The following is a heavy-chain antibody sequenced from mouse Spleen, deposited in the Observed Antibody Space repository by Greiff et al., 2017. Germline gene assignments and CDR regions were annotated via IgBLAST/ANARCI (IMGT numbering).Heavy chain of an antibody. D-gene: IGHD1-1*01. CDR3: ARHATYYGSRGGYFDV. CDR2: ISSGGSYT. J-gene: IGHJ1*01. CDR1: GFTFSSYA. V-gene: IGHV5-9-3*01. Sequence: EVQVVESGGGLVKPGGSLKLSCAASGFTFSSYAMSWVRQTPEKRLEWVATISSGGSYTYYPDSVKGRFTISRDNAKNTLYLQMSSLRSEDTAMYYCARHATYYGSRGGYFDVWGAGTTVTVSS.